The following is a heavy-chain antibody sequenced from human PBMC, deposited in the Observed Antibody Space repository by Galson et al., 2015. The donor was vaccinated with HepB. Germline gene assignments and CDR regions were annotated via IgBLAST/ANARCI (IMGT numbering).Heavy chain of an antibody. V-gene: IGHV3-23*01. J-gene: IGHJ4*02. CDR2: ISGHGDNT. D-gene: IGHD3-3*01. CDR3: AKSGDFWCGYRNYFDY. CDR1: GLTFSAYG. Sequence: SLRLSCAASGLTFSAYGMSWVRQAPGTGLEWVSGISGHGDNTNYADSVKGRFTISRDNSQNMLYLQANSLRVEDTAVYYCAKSGDFWCGYRNYFDYWGQGTLVTVSS.